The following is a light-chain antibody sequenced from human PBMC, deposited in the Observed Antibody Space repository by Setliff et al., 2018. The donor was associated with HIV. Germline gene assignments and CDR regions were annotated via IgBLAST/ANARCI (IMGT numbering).Light chain of an antibody. V-gene: IGLV2-14*03. CDR3: NSYTSRSTFI. J-gene: IGLJ2*01. CDR2: AVT. Sequence: QSALARPASLSGSPGQSITISCTGTTSDIGGYNFVSWYQQHPGKAPKLLIYAVTKRPSGVSARFSASKSGNTASLTISGLQDEDEADYYCNSYTSRSTFIFGGGTK. CDR1: TSDIGGYNF.